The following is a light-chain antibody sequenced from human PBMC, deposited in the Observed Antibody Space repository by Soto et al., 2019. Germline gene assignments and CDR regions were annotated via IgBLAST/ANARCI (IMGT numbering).Light chain of an antibody. CDR2: DVS. CDR3: SSYTTSSTTLVV. J-gene: IGLJ3*02. CDR1: SADVGAYNY. V-gene: IGLV2-14*01. Sequence: QSALTQPASVSGSAGQSITISCAGNSADVGAYNYVSWYQQHPGRAPKLVLYDVSDRPSGVSDRFSGSKSGNTASLTISGLQTEDEADYYCSSYTTSSTTLVVFGGGTKVTVL.